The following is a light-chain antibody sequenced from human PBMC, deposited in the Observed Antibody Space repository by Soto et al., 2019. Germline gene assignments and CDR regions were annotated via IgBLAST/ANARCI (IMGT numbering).Light chain of an antibody. CDR3: ASWDDRMGAVI. CDR1: SSNIGGTNY. J-gene: IGLJ2*01. V-gene: IGLV1-47*02. CDR2: SNN. Sequence: QSVLTQPPSASGTPGQKVFISCSGSSSNIGGTNYAYWYQQLPGAAPKLLMHSNNLRPSGVPERISGSKFGTAASLAISWLRSEDEAVYYCASWDDRMGAVIFGGGTKVTVL.